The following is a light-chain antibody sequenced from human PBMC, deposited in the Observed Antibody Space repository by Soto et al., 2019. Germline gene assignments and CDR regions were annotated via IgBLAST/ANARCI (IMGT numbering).Light chain of an antibody. V-gene: IGKV3-20*01. CDR3: QQDGSSLSWT. Sequence: EIVLTQSPGTLSLSPGERATLSCRASQSVSSSYLAWYQQKPGQAHRLLIYGASSRATGIPDRFSGSGSGTDFTLTISRLEPEDFAGYYCQQDGSSLSWTFGQGTNVEIK. CDR2: GAS. CDR1: QSVSSSY. J-gene: IGKJ1*01.